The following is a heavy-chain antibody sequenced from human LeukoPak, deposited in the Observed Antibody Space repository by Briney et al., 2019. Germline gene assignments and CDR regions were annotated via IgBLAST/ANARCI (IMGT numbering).Heavy chain of an antibody. CDR3: ARESGKFDY. CDR2: IDVDGSGT. CDR1: GFTFSSYR. J-gene: IGHJ4*02. Sequence: PGGSLRLSCAASGFTFSSYRMHWVRQAPGKGLVWVSRIDVDGSGTIYADSVKGRFSISRDNSKNSLSLEMNSLRTEDTAMYYCARESGKFDYWGQGTLVAVSS. V-gene: IGHV3-74*01.